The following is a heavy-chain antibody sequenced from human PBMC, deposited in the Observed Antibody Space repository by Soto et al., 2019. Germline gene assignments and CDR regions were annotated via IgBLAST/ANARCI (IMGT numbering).Heavy chain of an antibody. D-gene: IGHD3-22*01. CDR2: ISYDGSNK. Sequence: GGSLRLSCAASGFTFSSYGMHWVRQAPGKGLEWVAVISYDGSNKYYADSVKGRFTISRDNSKNTLYLQMNSLRAEDTAVYYCATGRMNYYDSSGYFDYWGQGTLVTVSS. CDR3: ATGRMNYYDSSGYFDY. J-gene: IGHJ4*02. CDR1: GFTFSSYG. V-gene: IGHV3-30*03.